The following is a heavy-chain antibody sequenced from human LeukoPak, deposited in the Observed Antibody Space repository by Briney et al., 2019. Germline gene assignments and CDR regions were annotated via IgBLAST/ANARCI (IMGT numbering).Heavy chain of an antibody. CDR3: ARALYTDLSFDP. CDR1: GYTFTSYD. J-gene: IGHJ5*02. V-gene: IGHV1-8*01. Sequence: ASVKVSCKASGYTFTSYDINWVRQATGQGLEWMGWMNPNSGNTGYAQKFQGRVTMTRNTSISTAYMELSSLRSEDTAVYCCARALYTDLSFDPWGQGTLVTVSS. CDR2: MNPNSGNT. D-gene: IGHD2-2*02.